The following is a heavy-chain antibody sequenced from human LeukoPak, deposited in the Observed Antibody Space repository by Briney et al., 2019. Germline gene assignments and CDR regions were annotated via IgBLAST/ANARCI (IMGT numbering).Heavy chain of an antibody. CDR1: GYTFSIFG. Sequence: ASVKVSCKASGYTFSIFGISWVRQAPGQGLEWMGWISAYNGNTNYAQKFQDRVTMTTDTSTSTAYMELRGLRPDDTAMYYCARAGATVTTHFDFWGQGTVVTVSS. V-gene: IGHV1-18*01. J-gene: IGHJ4*02. D-gene: IGHD4-17*01. CDR3: ARAGATVTTHFDF. CDR2: ISAYNGNT.